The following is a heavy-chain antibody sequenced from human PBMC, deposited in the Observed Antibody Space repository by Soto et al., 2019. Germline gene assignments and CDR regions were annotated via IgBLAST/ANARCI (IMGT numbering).Heavy chain of an antibody. J-gene: IGHJ4*02. CDR1: GFTFSSYG. CDR2: RSDDGSNK. CDR3: AYSSVAQLSDX. Sequence: EGSLRLSCAASGFTFSSYGMHGVRQAPGKGLEWVAVRSDDGSNKYYADSVKGRFTISRDNSKNTLYLQMNSLRAEDTAVYYCAYSSVAQLSDXLGQGTMV. V-gene: IGHV3-30*03. D-gene: IGHD6-6*01.